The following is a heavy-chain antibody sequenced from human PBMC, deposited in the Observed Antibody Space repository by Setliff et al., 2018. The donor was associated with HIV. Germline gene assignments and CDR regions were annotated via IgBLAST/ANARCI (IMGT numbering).Heavy chain of an antibody. J-gene: IGHJ3*02. Sequence: GGSLRLSCAASGFTFNNNGMHWVRQAPGKGLEWVTFIRFDGSYKYYADSVKGRFTISRDNAKNMLYLQMNTVRAEDTAVYYCARPMEIGRHPVAGLRDAFDIWGQGTMVTVSS. CDR2: IRFDGSYK. D-gene: IGHD6-19*01. V-gene: IGHV3-30*02. CDR1: GFTFNNNG. CDR3: ARPMEIGRHPVAGLRDAFDI.